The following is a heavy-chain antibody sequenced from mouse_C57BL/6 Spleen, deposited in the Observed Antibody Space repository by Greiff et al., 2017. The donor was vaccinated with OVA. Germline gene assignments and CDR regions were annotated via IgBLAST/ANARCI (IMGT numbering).Heavy chain of an antibody. D-gene: IGHD1-1*01. J-gene: IGHJ1*03. Sequence: VQLQQPGTELVKHGASVKLSCKASGYTFTSYWMHWVKQRPGQGLEWIGNINPSNGGTNYNEKFKSKATLTVDKSSSTAYMQLSSLTSEDSAVYYCARSEDYYGSSPWYFDVWGTGTTVTVSS. CDR1: GYTFTSYW. CDR3: ARSEDYYGSSPWYFDV. CDR2: INPSNGGT. V-gene: IGHV1-53*01.